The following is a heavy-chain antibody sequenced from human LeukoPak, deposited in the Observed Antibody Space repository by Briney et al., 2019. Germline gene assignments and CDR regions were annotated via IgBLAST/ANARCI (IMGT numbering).Heavy chain of an antibody. D-gene: IGHD2-21*02. V-gene: IGHV3-49*03. CDR1: GFTFGGYA. Sequence: GGSLRLSCTASGFTFGGYAMSWFRQAPGKGLEWVGFIRSKAYGGTTEYAASVKGRFTISRDDSKSIAYLQMNSLKTEDTAVYYCTREDPICGGDCSDAFDIWAQGTMVTVSS. CDR2: IRSKAYGGTT. J-gene: IGHJ3*02. CDR3: TREDPICGGDCSDAFDI.